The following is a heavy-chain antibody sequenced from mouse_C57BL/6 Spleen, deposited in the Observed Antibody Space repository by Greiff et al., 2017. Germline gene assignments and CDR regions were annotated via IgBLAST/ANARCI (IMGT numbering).Heavy chain of an antibody. CDR1: GYAFSSSW. CDR2: IYPGDGDT. J-gene: IGHJ3*01. Sequence: QVQLQQSGPELVKPGASVKISCKASGYAFSSSWMNWVKQRPGKGLEWIGRIYPGDGDTNYNGKFKGKATLTADKSSSTAYMQLSSLTSEDSAVYFCARAPYDSWFAYWGQGTLVTVSA. CDR3: ARAPYDSWFAY. V-gene: IGHV1-82*01. D-gene: IGHD2-4*01.